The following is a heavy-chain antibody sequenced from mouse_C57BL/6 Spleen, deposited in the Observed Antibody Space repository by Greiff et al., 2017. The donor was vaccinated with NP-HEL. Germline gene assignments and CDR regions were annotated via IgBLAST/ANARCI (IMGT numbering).Heavy chain of an antibody. D-gene: IGHD3-2*02. CDR2: INPNYGTT. CDR3: ARRGDSSGPFDY. V-gene: IGHV1-39*01. J-gene: IGHJ2*01. Sequence: EVKVVESGPELVKPGASVKISCKASGYSFTDYNMNWVKQSNGKSLEWIGVINPNYGTTSYNQKFKGKATLTVDQSSSTAYMQLNSLTSEDSAVYYCARRGDSSGPFDYWGQGTTLTVSS. CDR1: GYSFTDYN.